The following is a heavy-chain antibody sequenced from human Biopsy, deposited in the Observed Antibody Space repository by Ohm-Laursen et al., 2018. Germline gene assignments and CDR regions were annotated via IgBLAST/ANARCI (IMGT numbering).Heavy chain of an antibody. Sequence: GTLSLTCTVSGGSISSSTTYYWAWLRQPPGKGLEWIGSIYNTETTFYNPSLKSRVTISVDTSTNQFSLKVSSVTAADTAVYYCARATNSTGWPYYYFYGMDVWGQGTTVTVSS. J-gene: IGHJ6*02. CDR3: ARATNSTGWPYYYFYGMDV. V-gene: IGHV4-39*07. CDR2: IYNTETT. CDR1: GGSISSSTTYY. D-gene: IGHD2/OR15-2a*01.